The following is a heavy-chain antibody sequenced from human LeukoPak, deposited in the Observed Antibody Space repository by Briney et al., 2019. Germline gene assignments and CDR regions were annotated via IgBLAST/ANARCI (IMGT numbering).Heavy chain of an antibody. CDR3: TRVGYIDEGIDY. V-gene: IGHV3-7*04. CDR1: GFPFSSYW. D-gene: IGHD5-24*01. Sequence: GGSLRLSCVASGFPFSSYWMTWVRQAPGKGLEWVANIKQDGSKKSYVDSVKGRFTISGDNAKNSLYLQMNSLRAEDTAIYYCTRVGYIDEGIDYWGQGTLVTVSA. J-gene: IGHJ4*02. CDR2: IKQDGSKK.